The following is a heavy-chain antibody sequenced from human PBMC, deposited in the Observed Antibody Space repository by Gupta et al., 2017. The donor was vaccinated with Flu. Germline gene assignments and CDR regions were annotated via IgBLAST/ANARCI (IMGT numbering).Heavy chain of an antibody. D-gene: IGHD6-19*01. CDR1: GFTFSSYG. CDR3: ARDLSEGQWLVLTGYGMDV. V-gene: IGHV3-33*01. Sequence: QVQLVESGGGVVQPGRSLRLSCAASGFTFSSYGMHWVRQAPGKGLEWVAVIWYDGSNKYYADSVKGRFTISRDNSKNTLYLQMNSLRAEDTAVYYCARDLSEGQWLVLTGYGMDVWGQGTTVTVSS. CDR2: IWYDGSNK. J-gene: IGHJ6*02.